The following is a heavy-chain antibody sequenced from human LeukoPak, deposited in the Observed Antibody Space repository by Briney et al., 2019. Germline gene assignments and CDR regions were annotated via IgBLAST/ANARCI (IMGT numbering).Heavy chain of an antibody. V-gene: IGHV4-30-4*08. J-gene: IGHJ5*02. D-gene: IGHD3-22*01. CDR3: AEVLYSYDSSGLGWFDP. CDR2: IYYSGST. Sequence: SETLSLTCTVSGGSDSSGDYYWSWIRQPPGTGLEWIGYIYYSGSTYYNPSLKNRVTISVDTSKNQFSLKLSSVTAADTAVYYCAEVLYSYDSSGLGWFDPWGQGTLVTVSS. CDR1: GGSDSSGDYY.